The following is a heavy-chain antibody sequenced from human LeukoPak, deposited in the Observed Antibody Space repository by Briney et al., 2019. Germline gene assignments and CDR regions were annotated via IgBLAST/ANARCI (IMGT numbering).Heavy chain of an antibody. CDR3: AGRAPSWVWHY. CDR1: GGSISSSSYY. J-gene: IGHJ4*02. V-gene: IGHV4-39*07. D-gene: IGHD3-16*01. Sequence: SETLSLTCTVSGGSISSSSYYWGWIRQPPGKGLEWIGEINHSGSTNYNPSLKSRVTISVDTSKNKFSLKVSSVTAADTAVYYCAGRAPSWVWHYWGQGTLVTVSS. CDR2: INHSGST.